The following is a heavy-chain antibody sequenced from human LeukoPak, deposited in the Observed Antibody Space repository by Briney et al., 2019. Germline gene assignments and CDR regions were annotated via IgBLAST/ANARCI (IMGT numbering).Heavy chain of an antibody. J-gene: IGHJ5*02. CDR3: ARDSGSYPHWFAP. V-gene: IGHV4-59*01. D-gene: IGHD1-26*01. CDR2: IFYSGIT. Sequence: SETLSLTCTVSGGSISSYYWNWIRQPPGKGPEWIGYIFYSGITNYNPSLKSRVTISVDTSKKQFSLKLTSVTAADTAVYYCARDSGSYPHWFAPWGQGTLVTVSS. CDR1: GGSISSYY.